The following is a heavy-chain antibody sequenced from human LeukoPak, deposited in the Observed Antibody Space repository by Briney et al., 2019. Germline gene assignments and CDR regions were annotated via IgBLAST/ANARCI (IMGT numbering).Heavy chain of an antibody. CDR3: ARQYGSGSSCDY. D-gene: IGHD3-10*01. J-gene: IGHJ4*02. CDR1: GFTSSDYY. Sequence: GGSLRLSCAASGFTSSDYYMSWIRQAPGKGLEWVSVIYSGGSTYYADSVKGRFTISRDNSKNTLYLQMNSLRAEDTAVYYCARQYGSGSSCDYWGQGTLVTVSS. CDR2: IYSGGST. V-gene: IGHV3-66*04.